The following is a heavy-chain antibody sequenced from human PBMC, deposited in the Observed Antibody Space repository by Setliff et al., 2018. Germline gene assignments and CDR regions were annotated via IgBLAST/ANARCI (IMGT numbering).Heavy chain of an antibody. Sequence: GGSLRLSCAAFGFTFNNYAMSWVRQAPGKGLEWVSVISGSGGSTYYADSVKGRFTISRDNSKNTLYLQMISLRAEDTAVHYCARDLAGATYYYYYGMDVWGQGTTVTVSS. D-gene: IGHD1-26*01. J-gene: IGHJ6*02. CDR1: GFTFNNYA. CDR2: ISGSGGST. CDR3: ARDLAGATYYYYYGMDV. V-gene: IGHV3-23*01.